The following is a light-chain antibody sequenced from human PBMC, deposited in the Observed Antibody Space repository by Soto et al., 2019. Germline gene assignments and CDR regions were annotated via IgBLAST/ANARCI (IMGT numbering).Light chain of an antibody. CDR1: QGISSY. Sequence: DIQMTQYPSAVSASVGDRVTITCRASQGISSYLGWYQQKPGKAPNLLIYAASTLQSGVPSRFSGGGSGTDFTLTISSLQPEDFATYYCQQVYVYPSTFGGGTKVDIK. CDR2: AAS. V-gene: IGKV1-9*01. J-gene: IGKJ4*01. CDR3: QQVYVYPST.